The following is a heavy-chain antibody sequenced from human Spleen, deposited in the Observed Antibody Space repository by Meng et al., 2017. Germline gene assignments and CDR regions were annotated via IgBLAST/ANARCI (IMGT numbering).Heavy chain of an antibody. V-gene: IGHV4-4*02. J-gene: IGHJ4*02. CDR1: GDAITSNNW. CDR3: LRGSGGSV. CDR2: NPHRGSA. D-gene: IGHD3-10*01. Sequence: QVQLRESGPGLVKPSETLSLTCAVTGDAITSNNWWSWFRQPPGKGPEWVGENPHRGSAAYNPFLKSRVSMSIDIPKKQFYLKLTSVTAADTAVYYCLRGSGGSVWGQGTLVTVSS.